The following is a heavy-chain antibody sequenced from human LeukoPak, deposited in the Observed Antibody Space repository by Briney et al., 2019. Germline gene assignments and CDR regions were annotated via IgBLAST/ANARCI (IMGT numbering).Heavy chain of an antibody. Sequence: ASVNVSCKASGYTFTGYYMHWVRQAPGQGLEWMGRINPNSGGTNYAQKFQGRVTMTRDTSISTAYMELSRLRSDDTAVYYCARDIAAAGDFDYWGQGTLVTVSS. CDR3: ARDIAAAGDFDY. CDR1: GYTFTGYY. D-gene: IGHD6-13*01. V-gene: IGHV1-2*06. CDR2: INPNSGGT. J-gene: IGHJ4*02.